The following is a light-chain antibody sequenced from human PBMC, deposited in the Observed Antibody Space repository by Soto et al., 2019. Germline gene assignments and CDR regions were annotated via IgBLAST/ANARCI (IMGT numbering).Light chain of an antibody. V-gene: IGKV3D-15*01. J-gene: IGKJ1*01. CDR3: QQYNNWPQT. CDR2: AAS. CDR1: QSVSSSH. Sequence: PGERATLSCRASQSVSSSHLAWYQHKPGQAPRLLIYAASSRATGSPDRFSGGGSGTDFTLTISSLQSEDFAVYYCQQYNNWPQTFGQGTKVDIK.